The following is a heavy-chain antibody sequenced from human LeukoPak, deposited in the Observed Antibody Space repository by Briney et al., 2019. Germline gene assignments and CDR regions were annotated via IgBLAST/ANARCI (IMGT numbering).Heavy chain of an antibody. CDR2: IYYSGST. CDR3: AVWSGYYVY. CDR1: GASVSSYY. D-gene: IGHD3-3*01. Sequence: SETLSLTWTVAGASVSSYYSSWVRQPPGKGLEWIGYIYYSGSTNYHPSLKSRVPISVDTSKNQFSLKLSSVTAADTAVYYCAVWSGYYVYWGQGTLVTVSS. V-gene: IGHV4-59*02. J-gene: IGHJ4*02.